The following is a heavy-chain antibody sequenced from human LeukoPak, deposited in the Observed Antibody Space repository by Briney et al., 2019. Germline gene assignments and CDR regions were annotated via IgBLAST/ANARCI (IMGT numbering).Heavy chain of an antibody. CDR3: ARRGSRGYSYEV. D-gene: IGHD5-18*01. CDR2: IYPGDSDT. V-gene: IGHV5-51*01. J-gene: IGHJ4*02. Sequence: GESLKISWKCSGYIFTNYWIGLVRQMPGKGLEWMGIIYPGDSDTRYSPSFEGQVTISADKSSSTAYLQWSSLKASDTAMYYCARRGSRGYSYEVWGQGTLVTVSS. CDR1: GYIFTNYW.